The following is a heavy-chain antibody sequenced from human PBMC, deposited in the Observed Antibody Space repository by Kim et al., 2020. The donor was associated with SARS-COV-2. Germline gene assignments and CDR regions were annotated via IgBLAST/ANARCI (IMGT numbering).Heavy chain of an antibody. D-gene: IGHD6-19*01. J-gene: IGHJ6*02. CDR2: IKQDGSEK. CDR3: ARDSPVGSLYSSGWYNYYYGMDV. V-gene: IGHV3-7*01. Sequence: GGSLRLSCAASGFTFSSYWMSWVRQAPGKGLEWVANIKQDGSEKYYVDSVKGRFTISRDNAKNSLYLQMNSHRAEDTAVYYCARDSPVGSLYSSGWYNYYYGMDVWGQGTTVTVSS. CDR1: GFTFSSYW.